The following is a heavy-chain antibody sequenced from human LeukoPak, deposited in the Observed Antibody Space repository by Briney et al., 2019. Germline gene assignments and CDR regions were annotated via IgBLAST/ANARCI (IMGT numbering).Heavy chain of an antibody. Sequence: DRTSYAAPVKGRFTISRDSTKNPLYLQMNSLRAEDTAVYSCATHYYDSSGSKDYWGQGTLVTVSS. CDR2: DRT. D-gene: IGHD3-22*01. CDR3: ATHYYDSSGSKDY. V-gene: IGHV3-23*01. J-gene: IGHJ4*01.